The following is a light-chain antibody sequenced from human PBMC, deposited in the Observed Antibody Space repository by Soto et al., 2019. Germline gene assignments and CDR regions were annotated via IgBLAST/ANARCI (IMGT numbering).Light chain of an antibody. Sequence: DIQMTQSPSILSASVGDRVTITCRASQSISSWLAWYQQKPGKAPNLLIYKASHLENGVPSRFSGSASGTEFTLTICSLQPVDFAPYYCQQYNTYPSTFGQANKV. CDR2: KAS. V-gene: IGKV1-5*03. CDR1: QSISSW. J-gene: IGKJ1*01. CDR3: QQYNTYPST.